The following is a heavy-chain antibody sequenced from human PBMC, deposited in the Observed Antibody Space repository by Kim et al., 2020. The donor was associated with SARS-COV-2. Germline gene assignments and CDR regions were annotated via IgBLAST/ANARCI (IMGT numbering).Heavy chain of an antibody. CDR3: ARAFCSGGSCDWFDP. V-gene: IGHV1-3*01. J-gene: IGHJ5*02. Sequence: PTLQGRVTITRDTSANTAYMELSSLTSEATAVYYCARAFCSGGSCDWFDPWGQGTVVTVSS. D-gene: IGHD2-15*01.